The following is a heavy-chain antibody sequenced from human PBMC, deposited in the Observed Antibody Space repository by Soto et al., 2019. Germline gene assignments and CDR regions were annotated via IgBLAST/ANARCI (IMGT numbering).Heavy chain of an antibody. D-gene: IGHD3-16*02. CDR3: ARSPGVVWVDYICGSNPRGAYYCYMDV. Sequence: GSSVKVSCKASGVTFSSYTISWVRQAPGQGLEWMGRIIPILGIANYAQKFQGRVTITADKSTSTAYLELSSLRSEATAVYYCARSPGVVWVDYICGSNPRGAYYCYMDVWGKGITVTVSS. V-gene: IGHV1-69*02. CDR2: IIPILGIA. CDR1: GVTFSSYT. J-gene: IGHJ6*03.